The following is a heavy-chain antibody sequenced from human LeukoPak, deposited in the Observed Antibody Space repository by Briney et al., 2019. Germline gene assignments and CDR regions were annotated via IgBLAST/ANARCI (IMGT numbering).Heavy chain of an antibody. Sequence: PGGSLRLSRAASGFTFSSYAMSWVRQAPGKGLEWVSGISGSGSSTYYADSVKGRFTISRDRSNNTLYLQMNSLRAEDTAVYYCAKRTMVRGVPRDYMDVWGKGTTVTVSS. J-gene: IGHJ6*03. D-gene: IGHD3-10*01. CDR2: ISGSGSST. V-gene: IGHV3-23*01. CDR3: AKRTMVRGVPRDYMDV. CDR1: GFTFSSYA.